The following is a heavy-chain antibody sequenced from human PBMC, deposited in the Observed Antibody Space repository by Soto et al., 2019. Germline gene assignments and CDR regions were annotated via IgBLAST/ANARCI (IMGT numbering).Heavy chain of an antibody. J-gene: IGHJ6*02. Sequence: SVKVSCKASGGTFSSYAISWVRQAPGQGLEWMGGIIPIFGTANYAQKFQGRVTITADESTSTAYMELSSLRSEDTAVYYCARGFADFWSGYYYYYGMDVWGQGTTVTVSS. D-gene: IGHD3-3*01. CDR1: GGTFSSYA. CDR2: IIPIFGTA. V-gene: IGHV1-69*13. CDR3: ARGFADFWSGYYYYYGMDV.